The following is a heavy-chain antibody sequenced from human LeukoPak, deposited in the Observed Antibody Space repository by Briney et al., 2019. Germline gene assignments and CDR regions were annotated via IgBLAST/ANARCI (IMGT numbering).Heavy chain of an antibody. CDR3: ARGGGFGNY. CDR1: GGSFSGYY. D-gene: IGHD3-10*01. V-gene: IGHV4-34*01. CDR2: INHSGST. J-gene: IGHJ4*02. Sequence: SETLSLTCAVYGGSFSGYYWSWIRQPPGKGLEWIGEINHSGSTNYNPSLKSRVTISVDTSKNQSSLKLSSVTAADTAVYYCARGGGFGNYWGQGTLVTVSS.